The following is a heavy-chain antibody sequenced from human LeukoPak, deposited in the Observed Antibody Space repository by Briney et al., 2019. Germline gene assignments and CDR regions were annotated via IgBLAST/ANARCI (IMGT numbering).Heavy chain of an antibody. J-gene: IGHJ5*02. CDR1: GGSISSGGYY. CDR3: ATHYGSGLDWFDP. Sequence: SQTLSLTCTVSGGSISSGGYYWSWIRQPPGKGLEWIGYIYHSGSTYYNPSLKSRVTISVDRSKNQLSLKLSSVTAADTAMYYCATHYGSGLDWFDPWGQGTLVTVSS. V-gene: IGHV4-30-2*01. CDR2: IYHSGST. D-gene: IGHD3-10*01.